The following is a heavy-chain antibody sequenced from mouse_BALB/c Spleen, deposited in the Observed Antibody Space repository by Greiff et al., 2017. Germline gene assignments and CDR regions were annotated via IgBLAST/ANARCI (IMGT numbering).Heavy chain of an antibody. CDR3: ARGYEWFAY. CDR2: ISYSGST. CDR1: GYSITSDYA. Sequence: EVKLQESGPGLVKPSQSLSLTCTVTGYSITSDYAWNWIRQFPGNKLEWMGYISYSGSTSYNPSLKSRISITRDTSKNQFFLQLNSVTTEDTATYYCARGYEWFAYWGQGTLVTVSA. D-gene: IGHD2-12*01. V-gene: IGHV3-2*02. J-gene: IGHJ3*01.